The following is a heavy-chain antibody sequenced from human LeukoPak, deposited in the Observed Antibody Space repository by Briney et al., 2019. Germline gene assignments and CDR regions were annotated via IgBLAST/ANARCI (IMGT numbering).Heavy chain of an antibody. J-gene: IGHJ4*02. CDR2: ISYDGSNK. CDR3: ARDRDGDYGRDYFDY. D-gene: IGHD4-17*01. CDR1: GFTLSNYW. V-gene: IGHV3-30-3*01. Sequence: PGGSLRLSCVASGFTLSNYWMSWVRQAPGKGLEWVAVISYDGSNKYYADSVKGRFTISRDNSKNTLYLQMNSLRAEDTAVYYCARDRDGDYGRDYFDYWGQGTLVTVSS.